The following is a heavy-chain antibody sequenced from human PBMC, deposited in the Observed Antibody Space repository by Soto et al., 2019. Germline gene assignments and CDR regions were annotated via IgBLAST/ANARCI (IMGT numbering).Heavy chain of an antibody. CDR1: GFTFRNYD. CDR3: ARTDRDFYGLDV. CDR2: ISAAGDP. J-gene: IGHJ6*02. Sequence: EVQLVESGGGLVQPGGSLRLSCEASGFTFRNYDMHWVHQGTGKGLEWVSGISAAGDPDYADSVEGRFTISRENAQNSFFRQMNSLRVGDTAVYYCARTDRDFYGLDVWGQGTTVIVSS. V-gene: IGHV3-13*05.